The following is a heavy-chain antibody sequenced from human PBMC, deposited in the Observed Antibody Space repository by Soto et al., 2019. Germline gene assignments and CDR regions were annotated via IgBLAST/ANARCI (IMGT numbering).Heavy chain of an antibody. V-gene: IGHV3-15*07. J-gene: IGHJ5*02. Sequence: EVQLLESGGGLVRPGGSLRLSCAASGFSFSNAWLNWVRQTPGKGLEWVGRIKSKTDGGTTDYAAPVKGRFITSRDDSTNTLYLQMNSLKTEDPAVYYCADSYASGSMTLEPWGPGTLVTVSA. CDR2: IKSKTDGGTT. CDR1: GFSFSNAW. CDR3: ADSYASGSMTLEP. D-gene: IGHD3-10*01.